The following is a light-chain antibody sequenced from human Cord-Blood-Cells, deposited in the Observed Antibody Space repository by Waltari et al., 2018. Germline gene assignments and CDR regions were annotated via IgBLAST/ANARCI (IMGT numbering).Light chain of an antibody. Sequence: EIVLTQSPATLSLSPAERATLSCRASQSVSSYLAWYQQKPGQAPRLLIYDASNRATGIPARFSGSGSGTDFTLTISSLEPEDFAVYYCQQRSNWPPTFGGGTKVEIK. CDR1: QSVSSY. CDR2: DAS. J-gene: IGKJ4*01. CDR3: QQRSNWPPT. V-gene: IGKV3-11*01.